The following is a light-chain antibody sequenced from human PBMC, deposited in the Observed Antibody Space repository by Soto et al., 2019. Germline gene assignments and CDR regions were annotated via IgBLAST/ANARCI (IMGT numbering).Light chain of an antibody. CDR1: QSVRIN. CDR3: QEYSKWPSRT. Sequence: EIVMTQSPATLAVSPGERATLSCRASQSVRINVAWYQQKPGQAPRLLVYGASTRASGIPDRFSGSGSGTEFPLTISRLQSEDFAVYYCQEYSKWPSRTFGQGTKVEMK. J-gene: IGKJ1*01. V-gene: IGKV3-15*01. CDR2: GAS.